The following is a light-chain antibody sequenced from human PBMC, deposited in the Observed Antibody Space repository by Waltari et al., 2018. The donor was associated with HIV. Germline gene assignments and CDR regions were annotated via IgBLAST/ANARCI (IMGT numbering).Light chain of an antibody. Sequence: LTQPPSVSAAPGATARITCGRVNIGRKSVHWYQQKPGQAPLVVMYDEKDRPPGIPDRFSGTNVGSTATLTISRVEAGDEADYYCQVWDTSLNEIVFGGGTKLTVL. V-gene: IGLV3-21*01. CDR2: DEK. CDR1: NIGRKS. CDR3: QVWDTSLNEIV. J-gene: IGLJ2*01.